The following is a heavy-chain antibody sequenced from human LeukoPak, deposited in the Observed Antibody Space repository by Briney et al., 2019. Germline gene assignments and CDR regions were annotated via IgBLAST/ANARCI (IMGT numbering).Heavy chain of an antibody. CDR2: MNPNSGNA. J-gene: IGHJ3*02. CDR3: ARRDRFDAFDI. Sequence: AASVKVSCKASGYSFTSYDINWVRQATGQGLEWMGWMNPNSGNAGYAQKFQGRVTITRNTSISTAYMELSSLRSEDTAVYYCARRDRFDAFDIWGQGTMVTVSS. V-gene: IGHV1-8*01. CDR1: GYSFTSYD.